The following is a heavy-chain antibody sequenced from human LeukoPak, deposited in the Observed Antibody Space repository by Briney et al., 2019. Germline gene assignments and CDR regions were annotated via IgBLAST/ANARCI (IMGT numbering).Heavy chain of an antibody. CDR3: ARDPVSSSGWWEFDY. V-gene: IGHV1-2*02. CDR2: INPNSGGT. Sequence: ASVKVSCKASGYTFTGYYMHWVRHAPGQGLEWMGWINPNSGGTNYAQKFQGRVTMTRDTSISTAYMELSRLRSDDTAVYYCARDPVSSSGWWEFDYWGQGTLVTVSS. CDR1: GYTFTGYY. J-gene: IGHJ4*02. D-gene: IGHD6-19*01.